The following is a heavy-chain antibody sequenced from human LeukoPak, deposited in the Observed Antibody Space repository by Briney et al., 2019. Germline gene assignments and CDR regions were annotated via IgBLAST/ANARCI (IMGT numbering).Heavy chain of an antibody. V-gene: IGHV1-8*03. CDR2: MNPNSGNT. J-gene: IGHJ6*03. Sequence: ASVKVSCKASGYTFTSYDINWVRQATGQGLEWMGWMNPNSGNTGYAQKFQGRVTITADESTSTAYMELSSLRSEDTAVYYCASQNCSGGSCYSRYYYMDVWGKGTTVTISS. D-gene: IGHD2-15*01. CDR3: ASQNCSGGSCYSRYYYMDV. CDR1: GYTFTSYD.